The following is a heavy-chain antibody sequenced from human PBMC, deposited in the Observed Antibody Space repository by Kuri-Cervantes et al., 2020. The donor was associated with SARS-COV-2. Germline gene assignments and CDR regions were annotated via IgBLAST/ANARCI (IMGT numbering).Heavy chain of an antibody. V-gene: IGHV1-69*13. D-gene: IGHD3-10*01. CDR2: IIPIFGPA. Sequence: SVKVSCKASGGTLSRFALTWVRQAPGQGLEWMGGIIPIFGPANYAQRFQGRVTITADESTSTGYMELSSLRSEDTAVYYCARGAITMVRGVIGPRVSYFDYWGQGTLVTVSS. CDR3: ARGAITMVRGVIGPRVSYFDY. J-gene: IGHJ4*02. CDR1: GGTLSRFA.